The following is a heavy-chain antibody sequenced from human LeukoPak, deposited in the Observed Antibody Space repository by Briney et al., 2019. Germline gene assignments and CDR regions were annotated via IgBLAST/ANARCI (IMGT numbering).Heavy chain of an antibody. D-gene: IGHD3-22*01. CDR3: ARDLELVYYDSSGYDY. CDR2: IGSDGSRT. CDR1: GFTFISYW. V-gene: IGHV3-74*01. J-gene: IGHJ4*02. Sequence: GGSLRLSCAASGFTFISYWMHWVRQAPGKGLECVSRIGSDGSRTSYADSVKGRFTISRDNAKNTLYLQMNSLRVEDTAVYYCARDLELVYYDSSGYDYWGQGTLVTVSS.